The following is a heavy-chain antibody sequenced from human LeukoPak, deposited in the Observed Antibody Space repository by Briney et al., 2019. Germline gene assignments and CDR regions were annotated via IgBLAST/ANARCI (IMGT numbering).Heavy chain of an antibody. V-gene: IGHV3-48*03. Sequence: GGSLRLSCAASGFTFSSYEMNWVRQAPGKGLEWVSYISSSGSTIYYADSVKGRFTISSDNAKNSLYLQMNSLSAQDTAVYYGARDPYYGDYVVWGQGTLVTVSS. CDR2: ISSSGSTI. CDR3: ARDPYYGDYVV. D-gene: IGHD4-17*01. J-gene: IGHJ4*02. CDR1: GFTFSSYE.